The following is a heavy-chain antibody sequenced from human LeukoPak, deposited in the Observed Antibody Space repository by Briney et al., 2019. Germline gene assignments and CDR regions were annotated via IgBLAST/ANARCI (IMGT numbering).Heavy chain of an antibody. CDR1: GFTFSSYA. Sequence: GRSLRLSCAASGFTFSSYAMHWVRQAPGKGLEWVAVISYDGSNKYYADSVKGRFTISRDNSKNTLYLQMNSLRAEDTAVYYCARDDYGVLDWGQGTLVTVSS. CDR2: ISYDGSNK. J-gene: IGHJ4*02. CDR3: ARDDYGVLD. D-gene: IGHD4-17*01. V-gene: IGHV3-30*04.